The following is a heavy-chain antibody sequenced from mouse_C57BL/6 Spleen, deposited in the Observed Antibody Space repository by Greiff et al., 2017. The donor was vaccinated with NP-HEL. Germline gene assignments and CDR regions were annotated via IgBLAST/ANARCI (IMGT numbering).Heavy chain of an antibody. Sequence: EVQLQESGGGLVKPGGSLKLSCAASGFTFSSYAMSWVRQTPEKRLEWVATISDGGSYTYYPDNVKGRFTISRDNAKNNLYLQMSHLKSEDTAMYYCAREDYYGSQFAYWGQGTLVTVSA. V-gene: IGHV5-4*01. CDR3: AREDYYGSQFAY. CDR2: ISDGGSYT. J-gene: IGHJ3*01. CDR1: GFTFSSYA. D-gene: IGHD1-1*01.